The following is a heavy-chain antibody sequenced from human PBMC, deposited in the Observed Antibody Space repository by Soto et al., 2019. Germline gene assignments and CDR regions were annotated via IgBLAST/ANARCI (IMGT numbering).Heavy chain of an antibody. J-gene: IGHJ5*02. CDR1: GGSISSYYW. CDR2: IYWDDDK. CDR3: AREDGTDGACYVRFDP. Sequence: TLSLTCTVSGGSISSYYWSWIRQPPGKALEWLALIYWDDDKRYSPSLKSRLTITKDTSKKQVVLTMTNMDPVDTATYYCAREDGTDGACYVRFDPWGQLTLVPVSS. V-gene: IGHV2-5*08. D-gene: IGHD2-21*02.